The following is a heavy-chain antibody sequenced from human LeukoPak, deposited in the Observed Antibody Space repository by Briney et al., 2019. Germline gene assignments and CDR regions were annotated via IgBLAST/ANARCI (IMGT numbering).Heavy chain of an antibody. D-gene: IGHD6-19*01. J-gene: IGHJ4*02. CDR1: GGSISSYY. CDR2: IYTSGST. CDR3: ARDRYRVVAGPFDY. V-gene: IGHV4-4*07. Sequence: SETLSLTCTVSGGSISSYYWRWIRQPAGKGLEWIGRIYTSGSTNYNPSLKSRVTMSVDTSKNQFSLKLSSVTAADTAVYYCARDRYRVVAGPFDYWGQGTLVTVSS.